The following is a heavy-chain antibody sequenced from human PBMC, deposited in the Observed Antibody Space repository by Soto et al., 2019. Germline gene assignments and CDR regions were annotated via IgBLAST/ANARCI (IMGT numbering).Heavy chain of an antibody. CDR3: ARDPKTSGGQHWAFNYFDS. CDR2: ISSNGGST. CDR1: GFTFSSYA. Sequence: GGSLRLSCSASGFTFSSYAMHWVRQAPGKGLEYVSAISSNGGSTYYADSVKGRFTISRDNSKNTLYLQMSSLRAEDTAVYYCARDPKTSGGQHWAFNYFDSWGQGTLVTVSS. J-gene: IGHJ4*02. V-gene: IGHV3-64D*06. D-gene: IGHD7-27*01.